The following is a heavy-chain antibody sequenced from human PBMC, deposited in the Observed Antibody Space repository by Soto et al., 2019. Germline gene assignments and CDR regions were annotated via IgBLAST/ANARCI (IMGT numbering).Heavy chain of an antibody. CDR1: GYTLTSHD. J-gene: IGHJ6*02. CDR3: ARYNWDAPSYYGMDV. CDR2: INAGNGNT. V-gene: IGHV1-3*05. Sequence: QVQLVQSGAEEKKPGASVKVSCKASGYTLTSHDMHWVRQAPGQRLEWMGWINAGNGNTEYSQKFLDRVTITRDTSASTVYMELSGLRSDDTAVYYCARYNWDAPSYYGMDVWGQGTTVTVSS. D-gene: IGHD1-1*01.